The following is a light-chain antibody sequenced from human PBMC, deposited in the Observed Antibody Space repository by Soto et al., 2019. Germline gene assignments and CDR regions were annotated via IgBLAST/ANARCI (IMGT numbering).Light chain of an antibody. Sequence: DIQMTQSPSTLSASVGDRVTITCRASQSLSNRLAWYQQKPGKAPKVLIYDASSLESGVPSRFSGSGSGTDFILTIRSLQPDDFAAYSCQYYSAVWAFGQGTKVEIK. J-gene: IGKJ1*01. CDR2: DAS. V-gene: IGKV1-5*01. CDR1: QSLSNR. CDR3: QYYSAVWA.